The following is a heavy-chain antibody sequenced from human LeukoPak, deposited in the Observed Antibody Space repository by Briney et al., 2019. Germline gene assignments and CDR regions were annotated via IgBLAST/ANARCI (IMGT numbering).Heavy chain of an antibody. CDR3: AKDLPKITIFGALQH. V-gene: IGHV3-23*01. D-gene: IGHD3-3*01. J-gene: IGHJ1*01. Sequence: GGSLRLSCAASGFTFSTYVMSWVCQAPGKGLEWVSGISSSGDRTYYADSVRGRFTISRDNSKNTLYLQMSSLRAEDTGVYYCAKDLPKITIFGALQHWGQGTLVTVSS. CDR1: GFTFSTYV. CDR2: ISSSGDRT.